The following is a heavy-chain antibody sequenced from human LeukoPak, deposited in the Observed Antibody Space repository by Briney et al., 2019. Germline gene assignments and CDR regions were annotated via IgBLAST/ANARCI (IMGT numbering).Heavy chain of an antibody. J-gene: IGHJ5*02. V-gene: IGHV4-39*01. CDR3: ARRALGKDWFDP. CDR2: IYYSGKT. D-gene: IGHD1-26*01. Sequence: PSETLSLTCTVSGDSISSSSYYWGWIRQPPGKGLEWIAIIYYSGKTYYNPSLKSRVSISVDTSNNQFSLKLSSVSAADTAVYYCARRALGKDWFDPWGQGTLVIVSS. CDR1: GDSISSSSYY.